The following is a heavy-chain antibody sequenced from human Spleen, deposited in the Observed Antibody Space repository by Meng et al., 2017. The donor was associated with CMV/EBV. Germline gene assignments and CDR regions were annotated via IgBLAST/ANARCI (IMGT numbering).Heavy chain of an antibody. D-gene: IGHD6-19*01. Sequence: GESLKISCAASGFTFSGYAMSWVRQAPGKGLEWVSAISGGGGTTYYADSVKGRFTISRDNAKNSVYLQIDNLRVDDTAVYFCARDFAPSAWYYYYYGMDVWGQGITVTVSS. J-gene: IGHJ6*02. CDR1: GFTFSGYA. CDR2: ISGGGGTT. V-gene: IGHV3-23*01. CDR3: ARDFAPSAWYYYYYGMDV.